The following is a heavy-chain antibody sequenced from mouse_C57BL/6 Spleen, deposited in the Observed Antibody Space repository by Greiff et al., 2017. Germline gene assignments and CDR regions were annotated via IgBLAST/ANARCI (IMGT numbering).Heavy chain of an antibody. D-gene: IGHD2-1*01. CDR1: GYTFTEYT. CDR2: FYPGSGSI. V-gene: IGHV1-62-2*01. J-gene: IGHJ2*01. Sequence: VTLMESGAELVKPGASVKLSCTASGYTFTEYTIHWVKQRSGQGLEWIGWFYPGSGSIKYNEKFKDKATLTADKSSSTVYMELSRLTSEDSAVYFCARHEDNYGNYWDYWGQGTTLTVSA. CDR3: ARHEDNYGNYWDY.